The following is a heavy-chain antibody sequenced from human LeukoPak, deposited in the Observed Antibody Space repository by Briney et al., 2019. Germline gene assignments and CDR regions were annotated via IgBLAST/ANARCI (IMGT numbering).Heavy chain of an antibody. CDR1: GFIFSTYT. J-gene: IGHJ4*02. V-gene: IGHV3-23*01. CDR2: IGSSGGGI. CDR3: AIDPNWGTHS. Sequence: GGSLRLSCAAPGFIFSTYTMYWVRHPPGKRLEWVSIIGSSGGGIHYADSVKGRFTISRDNSKNALYLQMNSLRVEDTAVYYCAIDPNWGTHSWGQGVLVTVSS. D-gene: IGHD7-27*01.